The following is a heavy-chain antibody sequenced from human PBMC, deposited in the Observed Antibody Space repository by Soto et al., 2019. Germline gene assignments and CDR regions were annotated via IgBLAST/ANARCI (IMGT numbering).Heavy chain of an antibody. V-gene: IGHV4-4*02. CDR1: GGSVRAPDW. CDR2: VHISGHS. D-gene: IGHD1-1*01. Sequence: SETLSLTCTLSGGSVRAPDWWNWVRQSPDKGLEWIAEVHISGHSNYNPSLRSRVSVSIDSSKNQFYLNLNSVTAADTAIYYCARVRQGCSANNCYFDPWAKALRSPSPQ. CDR3: ARVRQGCSANNCYFDP. J-gene: IGHJ5*02.